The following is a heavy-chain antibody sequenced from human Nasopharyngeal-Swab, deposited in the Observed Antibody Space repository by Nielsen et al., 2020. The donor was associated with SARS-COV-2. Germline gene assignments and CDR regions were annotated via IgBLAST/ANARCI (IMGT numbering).Heavy chain of an antibody. CDR3: VRVSGVRIPEVLYYLYYGMDV. D-gene: IGHD2/OR15-2a*01. CDR1: GGSISRNNW. CDR2: VGHRGST. Sequence: SETLSLTCTVSGGSISRNNWWAWVRQPPGKGLQWIGEVGHRGSTNYNPSLESRVTISLDESKNQFSLNLRSVTTADTAVYFCVRVSGVRIPEVLYYLYYGMDVWGQGTTVTVSS. J-gene: IGHJ6*02. V-gene: IGHV4-4*02.